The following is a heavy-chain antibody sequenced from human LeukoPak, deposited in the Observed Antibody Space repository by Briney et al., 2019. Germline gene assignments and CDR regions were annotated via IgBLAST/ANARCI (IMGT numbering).Heavy chain of an antibody. Sequence: GGPLRLSCAASGFTFSNAWMSWVRQAPGKGLGWVGRIKSKTDGGTTDYAAPVKGRFTISRDDSKNTLYLQMDSLKTEDTAVYYCTTDLTGATTMDYWGQGTLVTVSS. CDR1: GFTFSNAW. D-gene: IGHD1-26*01. CDR3: TTDLTGATTMDY. V-gene: IGHV3-15*01. J-gene: IGHJ4*02. CDR2: IKSKTDGGTT.